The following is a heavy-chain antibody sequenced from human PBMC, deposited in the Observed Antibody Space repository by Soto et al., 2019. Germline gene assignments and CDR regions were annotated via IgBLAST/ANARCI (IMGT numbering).Heavy chain of an antibody. Sequence: WVSMRVCWRGSGYSFTSYWIGWVRQMPGKGLEWMGIIYPGDSDTRYSPSFQGQVTISADKSISTAYLQWSSLKASDTAMYYCASLGRYYYYGMDVWGQGTTVTVSS. J-gene: IGHJ6*02. CDR2: IYPGDSDT. CDR3: ASLGRYYYYGMDV. CDR1: GYSFTSYW. V-gene: IGHV5-51*01.